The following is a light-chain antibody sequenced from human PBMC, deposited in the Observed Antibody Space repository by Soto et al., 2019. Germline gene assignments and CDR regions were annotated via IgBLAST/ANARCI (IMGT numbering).Light chain of an antibody. Sequence: EIVLTQSPATLSVSPGERATLSCRASQSVSNNLAWYQQKSGQAPRLLIYHASTRATGIPARFSGGGSGTELTLTISSLQSEDFAVYYCQQYNEWPLTFGGGTKVEIK. CDR2: HAS. CDR1: QSVSNN. CDR3: QQYNEWPLT. J-gene: IGKJ4*01. V-gene: IGKV3-15*01.